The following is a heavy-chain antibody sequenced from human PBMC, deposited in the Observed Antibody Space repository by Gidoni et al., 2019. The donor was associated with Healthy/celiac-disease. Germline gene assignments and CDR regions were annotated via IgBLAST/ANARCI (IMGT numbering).Heavy chain of an antibody. CDR3: ARDTAGNWFDP. Sequence: KGLEWIGYIYYSGSTYYNPSLKSRVTISVDTSKNQFSLKLSSVTAADTAVYYCARDTAGNWFDPWGQGTLVTVSS. D-gene: IGHD6-13*01. V-gene: IGHV4-31*02. CDR2: IYYSGST. J-gene: IGHJ5*02.